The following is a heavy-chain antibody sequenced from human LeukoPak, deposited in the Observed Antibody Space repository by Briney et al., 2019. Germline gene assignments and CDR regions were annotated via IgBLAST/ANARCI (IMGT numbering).Heavy chain of an antibody. Sequence: GESLKISCKGSGYSSTSYWIGWVRQVPGKGLEWMGIIYPGDSDTRYSPSFQGQVTISADKSISTAYLQWSSLEASDTAMYYCARGSGSYHTAYMNWGQGTLVTVSS. J-gene: IGHJ4*02. CDR1: GYSSTSYW. D-gene: IGHD1-26*01. CDR3: ARGSGSYHTAYMN. V-gene: IGHV5-51*01. CDR2: IYPGDSDT.